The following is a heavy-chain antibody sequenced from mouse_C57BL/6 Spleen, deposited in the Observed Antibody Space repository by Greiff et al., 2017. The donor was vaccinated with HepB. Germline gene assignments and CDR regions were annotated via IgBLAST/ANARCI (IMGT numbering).Heavy chain of an antibody. CDR1: GYSFTSYY. D-gene: IGHD2-3*01. CDR2: IYPGSGNT. CDR3: ARPDGYDAMDY. J-gene: IGHJ4*01. Sequence: LQESGPELVKPGASVKISCKASGYSFTSYYIHWVKQRPGQGLEWIGWIYPGSGNTKYNEKFKGKATLTADTSSSTAYMQLSSLTSEDSAVYYCARPDGYDAMDYWGQGTSVTVSS. V-gene: IGHV1-66*01.